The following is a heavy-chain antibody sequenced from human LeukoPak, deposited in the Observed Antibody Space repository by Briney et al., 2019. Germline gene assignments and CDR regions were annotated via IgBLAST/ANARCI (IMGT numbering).Heavy chain of an antibody. CDR1: GFTVSSNY. Sequence: GGSLRLSCAASGFTVSSNYMSWVRQAPGKGLEWVSVIYSGGSTYYADSVKGRFTISRDNSKNTLYLQMNSLRAEDTAVYYCARNSYGSGSYRDYWGQGTLVTVSS. D-gene: IGHD3-10*01. V-gene: IGHV3-66*01. J-gene: IGHJ4*02. CDR3: ARNSYGSGSYRDY. CDR2: IYSGGST.